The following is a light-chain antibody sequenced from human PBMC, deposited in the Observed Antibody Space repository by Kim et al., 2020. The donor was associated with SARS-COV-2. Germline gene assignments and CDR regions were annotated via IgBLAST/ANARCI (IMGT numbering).Light chain of an antibody. CDR1: TSNIESKT. V-gene: IGLV1-44*01. J-gene: IGLJ3*02. Sequence: PGQRVTISCSGSTSNIESKTVNWYQQSPGTAPKRLIYNNNQRPSGVPDRFSGSKSGTSASLAISGLQSEDEADYYCAAWHDSLYGVFGGGTQLTVL. CDR2: NNN. CDR3: AAWHDSLYGV.